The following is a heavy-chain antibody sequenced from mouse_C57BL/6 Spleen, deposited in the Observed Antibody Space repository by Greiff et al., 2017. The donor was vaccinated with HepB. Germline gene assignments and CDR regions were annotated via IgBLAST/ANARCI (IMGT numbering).Heavy chain of an antibody. CDR2: IDPSDSYT. CDR3: ARSYYDYWYFDV. V-gene: IGHV1-59*01. D-gene: IGHD2-4*01. CDR1: GYTFTSYW. J-gene: IGHJ1*03. Sequence: VQLQQPGAELVRPGTSVKLSCKASGYTFTSYWMHWVKQRPGQGLEWIGVIDPSDSYTNYNQKFKGKATLTVDTSSSTAYMQLSSLTSEDSAVYYCARSYYDYWYFDVWGTGTTVTVSS.